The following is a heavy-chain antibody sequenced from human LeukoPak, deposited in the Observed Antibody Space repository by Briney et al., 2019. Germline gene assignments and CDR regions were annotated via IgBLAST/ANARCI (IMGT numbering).Heavy chain of an antibody. J-gene: IGHJ4*02. V-gene: IGHV4-4*07. CDR3: TRDPGRYFDWLVVDY. Sequence: SETLSLTCTVSGGSISSYYWSWIRQPAGKGLEWIGRIYTSGSTNYNPSLKSRVTISIDTSKNQFSLKLSSVTAADTAVYYCTRDPGRYFDWLVVDYWGQGTLVTVSS. D-gene: IGHD3-9*01. CDR1: GGSISSYY. CDR2: IYTSGST.